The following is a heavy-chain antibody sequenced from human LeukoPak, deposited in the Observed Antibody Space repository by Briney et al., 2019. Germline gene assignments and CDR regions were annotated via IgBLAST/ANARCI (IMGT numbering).Heavy chain of an antibody. CDR2: IYTSGST. V-gene: IGHV4-4*07. J-gene: IGHJ5*02. CDR3: ARELRYFDWLLYWFDP. Sequence: SETLSLTCTVSGGSISSYYWSWIRQPAGKGLEWIGRIYTSGSTNYNPSLKSRVTMSADTSKNQFSLKLSSVTAADTAVYYCARELRYFDWLLYWFDPWGQGALVTVSS. D-gene: IGHD3-9*01. CDR1: GGSISSYY.